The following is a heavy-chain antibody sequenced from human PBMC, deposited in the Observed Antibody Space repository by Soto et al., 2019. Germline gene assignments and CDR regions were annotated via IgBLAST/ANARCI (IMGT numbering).Heavy chain of an antibody. CDR2: IYHSGST. Sequence: QVQLQESGPGLVKPSGTLSLTCAVSGGSISSSNWWSWVRQPPGKGLEWIGEIYHSGSTNYNPSLKSRGTISVDKSKNQFSLKLSSVTAADTAVYYCARDLRDTILLWAYGMDVWGQGTTVTVSS. J-gene: IGHJ6*02. CDR3: ARDLRDTILLWAYGMDV. CDR1: GGSISSSNW. D-gene: IGHD3-3*01. V-gene: IGHV4-4*02.